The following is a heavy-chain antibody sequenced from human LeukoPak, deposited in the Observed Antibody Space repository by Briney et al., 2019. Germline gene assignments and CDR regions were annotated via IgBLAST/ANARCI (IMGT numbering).Heavy chain of an antibody. CDR3: ARDAQRGFDYSNSLQY. CDR2: IWSDGTNR. J-gene: IGHJ4*02. CDR1: GFIFSHYA. V-gene: IGHV3-33*01. D-gene: IGHD4-11*01. Sequence: GPSLRLSCAASGFIFSHYALHWVRQAPGKGLEWGAVIWSDGTNRYYGDSVKGRFSISRDDSQKRVFLQMNNLRADDTAVYYCARDAQRGFDYSNSLQYWGQGALVTVSS.